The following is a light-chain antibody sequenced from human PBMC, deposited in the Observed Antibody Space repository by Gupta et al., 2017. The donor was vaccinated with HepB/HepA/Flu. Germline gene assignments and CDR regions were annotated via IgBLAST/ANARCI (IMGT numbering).Light chain of an antibody. J-gene: IGKJ1*01. V-gene: IGKV1-27*01. CDR2: AAS. Sequence: DIQMTQSPSSLSASVGDRVTITCRASQGISNYLAWYQQKPGKVPKLLIYAASTLQSGVPSRSSGSGSGTDFTLTISSLQPEDVATYYCQKYNSAPRKTFGQGTKLEIK. CDR1: QGISNY. CDR3: QKYNSAPRKT.